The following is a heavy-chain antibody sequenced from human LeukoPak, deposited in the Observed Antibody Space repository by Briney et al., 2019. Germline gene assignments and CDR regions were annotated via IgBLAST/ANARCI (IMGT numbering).Heavy chain of an antibody. CDR1: GFIVSSSY. J-gene: IGHJ4*02. CDR3: AKGDTGCTCPGY. D-gene: IGHD5-12*01. V-gene: IGHV3-53*01. CDR2: FQRDGHT. Sequence: GGSLRLSCAASGFIVSSSYMICVRQTPGKGLECVSTFQRDGHTAYADSVKGRFTISRDVSENRIYLQMNSLRVEDTAVYYCAKGDTGCTCPGYWGRGTLVTVSS.